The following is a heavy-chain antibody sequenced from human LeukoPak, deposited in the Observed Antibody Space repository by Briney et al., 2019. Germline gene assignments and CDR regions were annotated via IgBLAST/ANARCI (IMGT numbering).Heavy chain of an antibody. CDR2: IKQDGSEK. J-gene: IGHJ4*02. Sequence: GGSLRLSCAASGFKYSSNWMSWVRQAPGKGLEWVANIKQDGSEKYYVDSVKGRFTISRDNAKNSLYLQMNSLRAEDTAVYYCAREGPSVTPYYWGQGTLVTVSS. CDR3: AREGPSVTPYY. CDR1: GFKYSSNW. V-gene: IGHV3-7*01. D-gene: IGHD4-17*01.